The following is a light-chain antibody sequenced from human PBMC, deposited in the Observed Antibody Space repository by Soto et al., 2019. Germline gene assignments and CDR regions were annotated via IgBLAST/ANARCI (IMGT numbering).Light chain of an antibody. CDR3: QQRSIGVT. CDR1: QGIDSY. J-gene: IGKJ5*01. CDR2: ETS. V-gene: IGKV1-9*01. Sequence: MHFSQFPSSLSAYVGYRFTITCRASQGIDSYLAWYQQRPGKVPQLLIYETSILQSGVSSRFSGSGSGTDFTLTISRLQAEDFAVYYCQQRSIGVTFGQGTRLEIK.